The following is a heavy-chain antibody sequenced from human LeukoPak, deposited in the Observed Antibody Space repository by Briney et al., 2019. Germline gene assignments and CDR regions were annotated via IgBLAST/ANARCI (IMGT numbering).Heavy chain of an antibody. V-gene: IGHV4-34*01. CDR2: INHSGST. CDR1: GGSFSGYY. CDR3: ARGMYSGSYPLDY. D-gene: IGHD1-26*01. J-gene: IGHJ4*02. Sequence: SETLSLTCAVYGGSFSGYYWSWIRQPPGKGLEWIGEINHSGSTNYNPSLKSRVTISVDTSKNQLSLKLSSVTAADTAVYYCARGMYSGSYPLDYWGQGTLVTVSS.